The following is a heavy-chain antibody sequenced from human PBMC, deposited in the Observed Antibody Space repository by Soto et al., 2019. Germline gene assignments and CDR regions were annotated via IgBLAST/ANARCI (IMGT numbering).Heavy chain of an antibody. J-gene: IGHJ5*02. CDR2: INSDGSST. CDR3: ARAAVAGLNWFDP. D-gene: IGHD6-19*01. V-gene: IGHV3-74*01. Sequence: EVLLVESGGGLVQSGGSLRLSCAASGFAFSTYWMHWVRQAPGKGLVWVSRINSDGSSTTYADSVKGRFTISRDNAKNTLYLQMNSLGGEDTAVYYCARAAVAGLNWFDPWGQGTLVTVSS. CDR1: GFAFSTYW.